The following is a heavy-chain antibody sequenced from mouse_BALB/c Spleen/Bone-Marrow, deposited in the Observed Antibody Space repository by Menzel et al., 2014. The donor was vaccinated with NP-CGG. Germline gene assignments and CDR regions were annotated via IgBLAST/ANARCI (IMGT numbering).Heavy chain of an antibody. Sequence: EVKLMESGTVLARPGASVKVSCKASGYSFTSYWIHWVKQRPGQGLEWIGAIYPGDSDTSFNQKFKDKAKLTAVTSASTAYMELSSLTNEDSAVYYCTRRTATLDYWGQGTTLTVSS. CDR3: TRRTATLDY. J-gene: IGHJ2*01. V-gene: IGHV1-5*01. CDR1: GYSFTSYW. D-gene: IGHD1-2*01. CDR2: IYPGDSDT.